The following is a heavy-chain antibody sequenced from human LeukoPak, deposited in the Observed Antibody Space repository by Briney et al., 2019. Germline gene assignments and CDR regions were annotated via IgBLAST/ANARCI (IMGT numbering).Heavy chain of an antibody. CDR3: ARRRYSYGPFDY. D-gene: IGHD5-18*01. V-gene: IGHV4-34*01. J-gene: IGHJ4*02. CDR2: INHSGST. CDR1: GGSFSGYF. Sequence: PSETLSLTCAAYGGSFSGYFWSWIRQPPEKGLEWIGEINHSGSTDYNPSLTSRVSISVDTSKNQFSLKLSSVTAADTAVYYCARRRYSYGPFDYWGQGTLVTVSS.